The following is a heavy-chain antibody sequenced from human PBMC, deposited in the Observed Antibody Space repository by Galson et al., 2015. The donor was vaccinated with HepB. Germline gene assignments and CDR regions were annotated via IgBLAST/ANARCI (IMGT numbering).Heavy chain of an antibody. CDR3: ARVDYGATDAFDI. D-gene: IGHD4-17*01. V-gene: IGHV3-7*03. Sequence: SLRLSCAASGSTFSSYWMSWVRQAPGKGLEWVANIKQDGSEKYYVDSVKGRFTISRDNAKNSLYLQMNSLRAEDTAVYYCARVDYGATDAFDIWGQGTMVTVSS. CDR1: GSTFSSYW. CDR2: IKQDGSEK. J-gene: IGHJ3*02.